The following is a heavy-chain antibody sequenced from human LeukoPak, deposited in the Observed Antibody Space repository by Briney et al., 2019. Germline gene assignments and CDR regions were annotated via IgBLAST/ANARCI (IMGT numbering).Heavy chain of an antibody. D-gene: IGHD3-22*01. Sequence: PSETLSLTCAVYGGSFSGYYWSWIRQPPGKGLEWIGEINHSGSTNYNPSLKSRVTISVDTSKNQFSLKLSSVTAADTAVYYCARDYYDSSGSTFDYWGQGTLVTVSS. CDR1: GGSFSGYY. V-gene: IGHV4-34*01. CDR2: INHSGST. CDR3: ARDYYDSSGSTFDY. J-gene: IGHJ4*02.